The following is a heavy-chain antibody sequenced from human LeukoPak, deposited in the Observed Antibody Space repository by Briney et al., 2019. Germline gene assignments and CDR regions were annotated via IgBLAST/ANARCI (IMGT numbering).Heavy chain of an antibody. J-gene: IGHJ4*02. Sequence: GGSLRLSCAASGFTFSSYSMNWVRQAPGKGLEWISYITTSGGAKNYADSVKGRFTISRDNTKNSLYLQMNSLRAEDTAVFYCARDQYDTWSRRGNFDSWGQGTLVIVSS. CDR2: ITTSGGAK. CDR1: GFTFSSYS. V-gene: IGHV3-48*04. CDR3: ARDQYDTWSRRGNFDS. D-gene: IGHD3/OR15-3a*01.